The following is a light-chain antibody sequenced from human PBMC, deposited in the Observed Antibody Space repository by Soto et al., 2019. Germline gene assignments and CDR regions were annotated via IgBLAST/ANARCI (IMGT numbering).Light chain of an antibody. CDR2: GAS. V-gene: IGKV3-15*01. J-gene: IGKJ4*01. CDR1: QRVSSN. Sequence: EIVMTQSPATMSVSQGERATIACRASQRVSSNLDRYQQKPGQAPRLLIYGASTRATGIPARFSGSGSATDFTLTLCSLRSEDFAVYYCHQYNTWPLTLGGGTKVEIQ. CDR3: HQYNTWPLT.